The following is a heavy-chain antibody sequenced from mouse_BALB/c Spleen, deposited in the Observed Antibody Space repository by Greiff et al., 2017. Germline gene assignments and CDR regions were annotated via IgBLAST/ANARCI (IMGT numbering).Heavy chain of an antibody. CDR1: GYTFTSYY. Sequence: QVQLQQSGAELVKPGASVKLSCKASGYTFTSYYMYWVKQRPGQGLEWIGEINPSNGGTNFNEKFKSKATLTVDKSSSTAYMQLSSLTSEDSAVYYCTRSVVATKGWYYFDYWGQGTTLTVSS. CDR3: TRSVVATKGWYYFDY. CDR2: INPSNGGT. J-gene: IGHJ2*01. D-gene: IGHD1-1*01. V-gene: IGHV1S81*02.